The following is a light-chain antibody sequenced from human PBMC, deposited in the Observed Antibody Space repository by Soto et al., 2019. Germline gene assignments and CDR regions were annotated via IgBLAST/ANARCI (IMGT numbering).Light chain of an antibody. J-gene: IGLJ2*01. Sequence: QSVLTQPPSVSGAPGQRVTISCTGSSSNIGAGYDVHWYQQLPGTAPKLLIYGNSNRPSGVPDRFSGSKSGTSASLAITGLQAEDQADYHCQSYDSSLSAHVVFGGGTKVPVL. V-gene: IGLV1-40*01. CDR1: SSNIGAGYD. CDR3: QSYDSSLSAHVV. CDR2: GNS.